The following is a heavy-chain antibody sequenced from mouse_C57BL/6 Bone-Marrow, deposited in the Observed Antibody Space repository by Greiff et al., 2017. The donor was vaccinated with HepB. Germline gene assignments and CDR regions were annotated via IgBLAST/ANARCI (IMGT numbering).Heavy chain of an antibody. CDR1: GYTFTSYG. J-gene: IGHJ3*01. CDR3: ARCPVTTVVARRFAY. V-gene: IGHV1-81*01. D-gene: IGHD1-1*01. Sequence: QVQLQQSGAELARPGASVKLSCKASGYTFTSYGISWVKQRTGQGLEWIGEIYPRSGNTYYNEKFKGKATLTADKSSSTAYMELRSLTSEDSAVYFCARCPVTTVVARRFAYWGQGTLVTVSA. CDR2: IYPRSGNT.